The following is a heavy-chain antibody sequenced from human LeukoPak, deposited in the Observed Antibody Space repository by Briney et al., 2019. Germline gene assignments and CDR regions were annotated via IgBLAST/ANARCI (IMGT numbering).Heavy chain of an antibody. Sequence: GGSRRLSCAASGFTFSSYWMSWVRQAPGKGLEWVANIKQDGSEKYYVDSVKGRFTISRDNSKNTLSLQMSSLRAEDTAVYYCAKSATVGIKAPFDCWGQGALVTVSS. CDR3: AKSATVGIKAPFDC. J-gene: IGHJ4*02. D-gene: IGHD1-26*01. V-gene: IGHV3-7*03. CDR1: GFTFSSYW. CDR2: IKQDGSEK.